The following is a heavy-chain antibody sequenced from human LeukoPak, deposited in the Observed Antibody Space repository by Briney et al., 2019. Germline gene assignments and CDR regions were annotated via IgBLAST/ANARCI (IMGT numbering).Heavy chain of an antibody. Sequence: PSETLSLTCTVSGYSISSGYYWGWIRQPPGKGLEWIGSIYHSGSTYYNPSLKSRVTISVGTSKNQFPLKLSSVTAADTAVYYCASALSRDTAMGDDAFDIWGQGTMVTVSS. J-gene: IGHJ3*02. V-gene: IGHV4-38-2*02. D-gene: IGHD5-18*01. CDR1: GYSISSGYY. CDR2: IYHSGST. CDR3: ASALSRDTAMGDDAFDI.